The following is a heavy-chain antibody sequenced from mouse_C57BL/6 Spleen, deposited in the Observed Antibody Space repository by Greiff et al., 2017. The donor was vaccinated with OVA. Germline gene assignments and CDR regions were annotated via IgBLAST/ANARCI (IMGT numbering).Heavy chain of an antibody. J-gene: IGHJ3*01. D-gene: IGHD2-5*01. CDR1: GFTFSDYG. V-gene: IGHV5-17*01. Sequence: EVMLVESGGGLVKPGGSLKLSCAASGFTFSDYGMHWVRQAPEKGLEWVAYISSGSSTIYYADTVKGRFTISRDNAKNTLFLQMTSLRSEDTAMYYCARPYYSNYGGFAYWGQGTLVTVSA. CDR2: ISSGSSTI. CDR3: ARPYYSNYGGFAY.